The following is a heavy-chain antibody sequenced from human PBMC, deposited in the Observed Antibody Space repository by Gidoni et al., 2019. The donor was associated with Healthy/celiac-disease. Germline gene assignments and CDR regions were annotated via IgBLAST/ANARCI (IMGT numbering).Heavy chain of an antibody. CDR2: MSWNSGSI. V-gene: IGHV3-9*01. Sequence: EVQLVESGGGLVQPGRSLRLSCAASGFTFDDYAMHWVRQAPGKGLEGVSGMSWNSGSIGYADSVKGRFTISRDNAKNSLYLQMNSLRAEDTALYYCAKGTHGYGLLGDWFDPWGQGTLVTVSS. D-gene: IGHD5-18*01. J-gene: IGHJ5*02. CDR3: AKGTHGYGLLGDWFDP. CDR1: GFTFDDYA.